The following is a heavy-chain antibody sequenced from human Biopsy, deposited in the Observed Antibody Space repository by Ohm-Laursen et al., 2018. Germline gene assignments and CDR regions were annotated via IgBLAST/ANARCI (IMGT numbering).Heavy chain of an antibody. V-gene: IGHV3-23*01. D-gene: IGHD3-3*01. CDR3: ARDLYDFCGGCPFDP. J-gene: IGHJ5*02. Sequence: SLRLSCAASGFTFSSHAMSWVRQAPGKGPECVSVINGSGGSTYYADPVKGRFTISRDNSRNTFYLQMNSLRADDTAMYYRARDLYDFCGGCPFDPWGQGTLVTVSP. CDR1: GFTFSSHA. CDR2: INGSGGST.